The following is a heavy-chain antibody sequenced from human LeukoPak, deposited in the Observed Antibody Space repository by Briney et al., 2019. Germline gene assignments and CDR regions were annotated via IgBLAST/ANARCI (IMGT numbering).Heavy chain of an antibody. CDR3: ARVIYIAVAGGYYYYMDV. V-gene: IGHV4-39*07. J-gene: IGHJ6*03. CDR1: GGSISSSSYY. Sequence: PSETLSLTCTVSGGSISSSSYYWGWIRQPPGKGLEWIGSIYYSGSTYYNPSLKSRVTISVDTSKNQYSLKLSSVTAADTAAYYCARVIYIAVAGGYYYYMDVWGKGTTVTVSS. CDR2: IYYSGST. D-gene: IGHD6-19*01.